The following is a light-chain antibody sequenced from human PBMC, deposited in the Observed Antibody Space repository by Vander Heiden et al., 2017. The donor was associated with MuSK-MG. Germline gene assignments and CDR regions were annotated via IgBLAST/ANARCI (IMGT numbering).Light chain of an antibody. V-gene: IGLV3-1*01. Sequence: SHEMTQPPPLSVSPGQTVRITCSGAPKGVEYASWYKQMSGPSPLLVLYRDYKRASGCPERFSCSNSANTATLTISGTQALDEAYYYCQAWYNSSVVFGGGTKLTVL. CDR3: QAWYNSSVV. J-gene: IGLJ2*01. CDR1: PKGVEY. CDR2: RDY.